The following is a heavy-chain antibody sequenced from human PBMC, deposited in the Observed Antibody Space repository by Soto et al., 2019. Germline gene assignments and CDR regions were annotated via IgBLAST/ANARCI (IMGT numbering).Heavy chain of an antibody. J-gene: IGHJ4*02. D-gene: IGHD6-13*01. Sequence: EVQLVESGGGLVQPGGSLRLSCAASGFTFSSYSMNWVRQAPGKGLEWVSYISSSSSTIYYADSVKGRFTISRDNAKNSLYLQMNSLRDDDTAVYYCAMLLGIANDYWGQGTLVTVSS. CDR1: GFTFSSYS. V-gene: IGHV3-48*02. CDR3: AMLLGIANDY. CDR2: ISSSSSTI.